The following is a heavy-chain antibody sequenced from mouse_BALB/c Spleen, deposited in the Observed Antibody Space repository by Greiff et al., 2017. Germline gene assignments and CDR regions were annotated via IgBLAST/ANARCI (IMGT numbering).Heavy chain of an antibody. J-gene: IGHJ4*01. CDR2: IWSDGST. V-gene: IGHV2-6-2*01. CDR3: VRDGNYVNYAMDY. D-gene: IGHD2-1*01. CDR1: GFSLTSYG. Sequence: VMLVESGPDLVAPSQSLSITCTVSGFSLTSYGVHWVRQPPGKGLEWLVVIWSDGSTTYNSALKSRLSISKDNSKSQVFLKMNSLQTDDTAIYYCVRDGNYVNYAMDYWGQGTSVTVSS.